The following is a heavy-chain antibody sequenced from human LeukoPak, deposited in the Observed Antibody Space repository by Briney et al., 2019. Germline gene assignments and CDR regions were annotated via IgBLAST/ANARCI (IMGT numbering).Heavy chain of an antibody. CDR1: GFTFSSYA. CDR2: ISGSGGST. CDR3: AKSFLSSWVYYIDY. D-gene: IGHD6-13*01. V-gene: IGHV3-23*01. Sequence: GGSLRLSCAASGFTFSSYAMRWVRQAPGKGLEWVSAISGSGGSTYYADSVKGRFTISRDNSKNTLYLQMNSLRAEDTAVYYCAKSFLSSWVYYIDYWGQGTLVTVSS. J-gene: IGHJ4*02.